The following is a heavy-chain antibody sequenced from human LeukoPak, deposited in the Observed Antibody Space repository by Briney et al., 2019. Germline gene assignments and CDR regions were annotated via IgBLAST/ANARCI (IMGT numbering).Heavy chain of an antibody. CDR1: GFTFSTYA. V-gene: IGHV3-23*01. CDR3: AKRSLTAPPYYFDY. CDR2: IRGSGGST. Sequence: GWSLRLCCAAAGFTFSTYAMSWVRQAPGKGLEWVSTIRGSGGSTYYADSVKGRFTISRDNSKNTLYLQMNSLRAEDTAVYYCAKRSLTAPPYYFDYWGQGTLVTVSS. J-gene: IGHJ4*02.